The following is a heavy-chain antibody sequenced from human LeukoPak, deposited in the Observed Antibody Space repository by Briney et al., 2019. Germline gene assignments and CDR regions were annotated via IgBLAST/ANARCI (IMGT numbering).Heavy chain of an antibody. CDR2: INGYDGHT. Sequence: ASVKVSCKTSGFSFTGSDINWVRQAPGQGLEWMGWINGYDGHTSYAQNFQGRVTMTTDTSTNTAYMELRGLTSVDTAIYCCARIPRSYTVIMTGYYWFDYWGQGTLGTVST. CDR1: GFSFTGSD. CDR3: ARIPRSYTVIMTGYYWFDY. V-gene: IGHV1-18*01. J-gene: IGHJ4*02. D-gene: IGHD3-9*01.